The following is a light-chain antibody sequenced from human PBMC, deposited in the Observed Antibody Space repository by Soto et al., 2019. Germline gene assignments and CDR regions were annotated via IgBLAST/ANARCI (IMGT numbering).Light chain of an antibody. CDR1: QSVSSSY. CDR3: QQYGGSPRT. V-gene: IGKV3-20*01. Sequence: ESVLAQSPGSLSLSRGERATLSCRGSQSVSSSYLAWYQQKRGQAPRLLIHGASNRATGIPDRFSGSGSGTDFTLTITRLEPEDFAVYYCQQYGGSPRTFGQGTKVDIK. CDR2: GAS. J-gene: IGKJ1*01.